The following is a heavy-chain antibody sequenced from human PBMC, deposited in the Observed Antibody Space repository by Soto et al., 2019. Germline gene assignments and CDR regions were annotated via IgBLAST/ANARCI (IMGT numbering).Heavy chain of an antibody. CDR2: IYYSGST. CDR1: GGSISSSSYY. Sequence: SETLSLTCTVSGGSISSSSYYWGWIRQPPGKGLEWIGSIYYSGSTYYNPSLKSRVTISVDTSKNQFSLKLSSVTAADTAVYYCARQGGVAAAGYYYYGMDVWGQGTTVTVXS. D-gene: IGHD6-13*01. V-gene: IGHV4-39*01. J-gene: IGHJ6*02. CDR3: ARQGGVAAAGYYYYGMDV.